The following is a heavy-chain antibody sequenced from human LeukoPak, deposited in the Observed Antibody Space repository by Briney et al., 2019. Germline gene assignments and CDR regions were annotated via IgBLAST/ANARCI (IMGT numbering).Heavy chain of an antibody. CDR1: GGSISSYY. D-gene: IGHD3-10*01. J-gene: IGHJ3*02. CDR2: IYYSGST. Sequence: SETLSLTCTVSGGSISSYYWSWIRQPPGKGLEWIGYIYYSGSTNYNPSLKSRVTLSVDTSKNQFSLKLSSVTAADTAVYYCARTMVRGDAFDIWGQGTMVTVSS. CDR3: ARTMVRGDAFDI. V-gene: IGHV4-59*01.